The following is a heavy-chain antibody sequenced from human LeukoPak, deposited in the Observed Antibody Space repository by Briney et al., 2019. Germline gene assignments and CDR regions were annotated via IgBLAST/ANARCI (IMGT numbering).Heavy chain of an antibody. V-gene: IGHV1-2*02. CDR1: GYTFTSYG. CDR2: INPNSGGT. Sequence: GASVKVSCKASGYTFTSYGISWVRQAPGQGLEWMGWINPNSGGTNYAQKFQGRVTMTRDTSISTAYMELSRLRSDDTAVCYCARLSPAAYYFDYWGQGTLVTVSS. D-gene: IGHD2-2*01. CDR3: ARLSPAAYYFDY. J-gene: IGHJ4*02.